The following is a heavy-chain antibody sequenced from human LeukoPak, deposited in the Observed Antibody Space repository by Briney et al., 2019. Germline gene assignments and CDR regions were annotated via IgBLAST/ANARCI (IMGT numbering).Heavy chain of an antibody. D-gene: IGHD3-22*01. CDR3: ARLHLTSYYESSGYYSDY. Sequence: GESLKISCKGSGYSFTSYWISWVRQMPGKGLEWMGRIDPSDSYTNYSPSFQGHVTISADKSISTAYLQWSSLKASDTAMYYCARLHLTSYYESSGYYSDYWGQGTLVTVSS. CDR1: GYSFTSYW. CDR2: IDPSDSYT. J-gene: IGHJ4*02. V-gene: IGHV5-10-1*01.